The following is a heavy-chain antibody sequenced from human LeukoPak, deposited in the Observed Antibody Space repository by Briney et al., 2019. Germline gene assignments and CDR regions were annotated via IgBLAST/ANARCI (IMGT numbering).Heavy chain of an antibody. D-gene: IGHD4-17*01. J-gene: IGHJ3*02. CDR2: ISGSGGST. V-gene: IGHV3-23*01. Sequence: GSLRLSCAASGFTFSSYVMSWVRQAPGKGLEWVSAISGSGGSTYYADSVKGRFTISRDNSKNTLYLQMNSLRAEDTAVYYCEKEYGDHDAFDIWGQGTMVTVSS. CDR1: GFTFSSYV. CDR3: EKEYGDHDAFDI.